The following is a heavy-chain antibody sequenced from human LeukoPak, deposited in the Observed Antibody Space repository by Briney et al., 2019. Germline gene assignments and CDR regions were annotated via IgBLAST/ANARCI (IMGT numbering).Heavy chain of an antibody. CDR2: ISFDENIK. Sequence: GGSLRLSCGASGFTFSNYAMHWVRQAPGKGLEWVAVISFDENIKYYADSVKGRFTVSRDNSENTLYLQMNNLRAEDTAVYYCASRXXXPLDFWGQGTLVTVSS. CDR3: ASRXXXPLDF. CDR1: GFTFSNYA. V-gene: IGHV3-30-3*01. J-gene: IGHJ4*02.